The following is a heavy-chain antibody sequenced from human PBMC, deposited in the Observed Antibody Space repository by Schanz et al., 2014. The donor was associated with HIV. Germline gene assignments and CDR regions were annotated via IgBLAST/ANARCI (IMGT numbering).Heavy chain of an antibody. Sequence: QVQLVQSGAEVKKPGSSVKVSCKASGGTFSTYAISWVRQAPGQGLEWMGGIIPMYGTANYAQKLQGRVTIDADESASTAYMELNRLRSDDTAVYYCAKSPIFGDVIFYGMDVWGQGTTVIVSS. CDR3: AKSPIFGDVIFYGMDV. J-gene: IGHJ6*02. D-gene: IGHD3-3*02. CDR1: GGTFSTYA. V-gene: IGHV1-69*01. CDR2: IIPMYGTA.